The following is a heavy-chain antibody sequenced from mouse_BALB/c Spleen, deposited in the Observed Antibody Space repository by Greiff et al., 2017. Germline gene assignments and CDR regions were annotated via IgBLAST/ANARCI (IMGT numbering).Heavy chain of an antibody. CDR2: INPSTGYT. Sequence: VQLQQSGAELAKPGASVKMSCKASGYTFTSYWMHWVKQRPGQGLEWIGYINPSTGYTEYNQKFKDKATLTADKSSSTAYMQLSSLTSEDSAVYYCARAYYYGSSPYYFDYWGQGTTLTVSS. V-gene: IGHV1-7*01. CDR1: GYTFTSYW. J-gene: IGHJ2*01. D-gene: IGHD1-1*01. CDR3: ARAYYYGSSPYYFDY.